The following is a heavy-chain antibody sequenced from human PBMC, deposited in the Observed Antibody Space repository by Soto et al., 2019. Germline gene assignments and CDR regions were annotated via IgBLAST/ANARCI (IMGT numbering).Heavy chain of an antibody. CDR3: SRRLEV. V-gene: IGHV3-7*03. CDR1: GFTFSDSW. CDR2: IGQDGSER. J-gene: IGHJ6*02. Sequence: EVELVESGGDLVQPGGSLRLSCLASGFTFSDSWMVWVRQTPGKGLEWVANIGQDGSERYYVDSVKGRFTISRDNAKNSVYLQMTTLRADDTAVYYCSRRLEVWGQGTAVTVSS.